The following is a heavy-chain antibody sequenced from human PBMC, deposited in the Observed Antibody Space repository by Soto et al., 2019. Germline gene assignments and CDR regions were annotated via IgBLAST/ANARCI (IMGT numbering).Heavy chain of an antibody. J-gene: IGHJ5*02. V-gene: IGHV3-33*01. CDR2: IWYDGSNK. Sequence: QVQLVESGGGVVQPGRSLRLSCAASGFTFSSYGMHWVRQAPGKGLEWVAVIWYDGSNKYYADSVKGRFTISRDNSKHTLYLKMNSLRAEDTAVYYCARDNSSSWYGQTNWFDPWGQGTLVTVSS. CDR3: ARDNSSSWYGQTNWFDP. D-gene: IGHD6-13*01. CDR1: GFTFSSYG.